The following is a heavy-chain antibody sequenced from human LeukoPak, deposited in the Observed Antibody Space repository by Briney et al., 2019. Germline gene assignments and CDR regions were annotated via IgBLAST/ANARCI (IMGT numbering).Heavy chain of an antibody. CDR2: MYYSGST. D-gene: IGHD2-21*02. J-gene: IGHJ4*02. Sequence: PSETLSLTCTVSGGSISSNYWNWIRQPPGQGLEWIGYMYYSGSTNYNPSLKSRVIISVDTSKNQFSLKLSSVTAADTAVYYCARGSNCGGDCYSFDSGGQGTLVTVSS. CDR3: ARGSNCGGDCYSFDS. V-gene: IGHV4-59*01. CDR1: GGSISSNY.